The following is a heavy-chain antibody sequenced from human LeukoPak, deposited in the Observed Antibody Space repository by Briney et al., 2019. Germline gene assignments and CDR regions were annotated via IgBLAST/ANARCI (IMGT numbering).Heavy chain of an antibody. CDR2: IWYDGSQK. CDR3: ARDAGSSHDY. J-gene: IGHJ4*02. V-gene: IGHV3-33*01. Sequence: GGSLRLSCAVSGFTFRNAGMHWVRQAPGKGLEWVAVIWYDGSQKYYADSVKGRFTISRDNSKNTLYLQMNSLRAEDTAVYYCARDAGSSHDYWGQGTLVTVSS. CDR1: GFTFRNAG. D-gene: IGHD6-13*01.